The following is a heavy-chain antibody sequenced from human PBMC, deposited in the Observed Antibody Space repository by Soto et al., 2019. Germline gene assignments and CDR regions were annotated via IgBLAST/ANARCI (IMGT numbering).Heavy chain of an antibody. CDR1: GYTFTSYG. V-gene: IGHV1-18*01. CDR2: ISAYNGNT. J-gene: IGHJ6*02. CDR3: ATVGYCSSTCCTNYYYYYGMDV. D-gene: IGHD2-2*01. Sequence: QVQLVQSGAEVKKPGASVKVSCKASGYTFTSYGISWVRQAPGQGLEWMGWISAYNGNTNYAQKLQGRVTMTTDTTTSTAYMEVRSLRSDDTAVYYCATVGYCSSTCCTNYYYYYGMDVWGQGTTVTVSS.